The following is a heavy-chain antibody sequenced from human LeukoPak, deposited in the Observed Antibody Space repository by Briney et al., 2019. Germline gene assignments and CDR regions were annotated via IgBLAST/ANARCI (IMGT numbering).Heavy chain of an antibody. CDR3: ASIVGARVDY. CDR2: IYYSGST. Sequence: PSETLSLTCAVYGGSFSGYYWSWIRQPPGKGLEWIGSIYYSGSTYYNPSLKSRVTISVDTSKNQFSLKLSSVTAADTAVYYCASIVGARVDYWGQGTLVTVSS. V-gene: IGHV4-34*01. CDR1: GGSFSGYY. D-gene: IGHD1-26*01. J-gene: IGHJ4*02.